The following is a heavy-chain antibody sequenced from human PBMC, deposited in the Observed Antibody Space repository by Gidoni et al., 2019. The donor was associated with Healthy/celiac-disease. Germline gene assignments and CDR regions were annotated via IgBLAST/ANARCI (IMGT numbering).Heavy chain of an antibody. CDR1: GGSFSGYY. CDR3: ARGGPKQYYYYYYYMDV. CDR2: INHSGST. V-gene: IGHV4-34*01. Sequence: QVQLQQWGAGLLKPSETLSPTCAVYGGSFSGYYWSWIRQPPGKGLEWIGEINHSGSTNYNPSLKSRVTISVDTSKNQFSLKLSSVTAADTAVYYCARGGPKQYYYYYYYMDVWGKGTTVTVSS. J-gene: IGHJ6*03.